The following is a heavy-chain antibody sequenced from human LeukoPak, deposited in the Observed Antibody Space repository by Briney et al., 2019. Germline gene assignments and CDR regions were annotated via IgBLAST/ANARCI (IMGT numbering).Heavy chain of an antibody. CDR3: ARERVGSGWPRPYYFEV. J-gene: IGHJ4*02. CDR2: INPNTGAT. Sequence: ASVKVSCKASGYTLTGYYLHWVRQAPGQGLEWMGWINPNTGATHSAQKFQGRITMTRDTSISTAYMDLSRLRSDDTAVYYCARERVGSGWPRPYYFEVWGQGTLVTVSS. V-gene: IGHV1-2*02. CDR1: GYTLTGYY. D-gene: IGHD6-19*01.